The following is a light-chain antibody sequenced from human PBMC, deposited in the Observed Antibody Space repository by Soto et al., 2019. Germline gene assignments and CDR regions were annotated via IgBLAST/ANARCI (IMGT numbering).Light chain of an antibody. V-gene: IGKV3-20*01. CDR1: QSVGSNY. CDR3: QEYGSAPST. Sequence: EIVLTQSPGTLSLSPGDRATLSCRASQSVGSNYLAWYQQKPGQAPRLLIYGASNRATGIPDTFSGSGSGTDFTLTISTLEPEDSEVYYCQEYGSAPSTFGGGTKVEIK. J-gene: IGKJ4*01. CDR2: GAS.